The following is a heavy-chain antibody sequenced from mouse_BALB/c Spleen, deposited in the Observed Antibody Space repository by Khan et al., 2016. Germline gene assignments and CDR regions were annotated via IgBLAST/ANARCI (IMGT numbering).Heavy chain of an antibody. CDR1: GYSITSDYA. Sequence: EVQLQESGPGLVKPSQSLSLTCTVTGYSITSDYAWNWIRQFPGNKLEWMGYISYSGSTSYTPSLKSRISITRDTSKNQFFLQLNSVTTEDTATYYCARGRSFDYWGQGTTLTVSS. V-gene: IGHV3-2*02. CDR2: ISYSGST. CDR3: ARGRSFDY. J-gene: IGHJ2*01.